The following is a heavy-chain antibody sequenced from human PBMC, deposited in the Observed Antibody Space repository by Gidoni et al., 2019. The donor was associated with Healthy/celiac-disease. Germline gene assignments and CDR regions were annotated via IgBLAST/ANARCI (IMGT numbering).Heavy chain of an antibody. CDR3: ARDGNGSGPRPTDY. CDR1: VFTFISYS. Sequence: EVQLVESGGGLVKPGGSLRLSCAASVFTFISYSMNWVRQAPGKGLEWVSSISSSSSYIYYADSVKGRFTISRDNAKNSLYLQMNSLRAEDTAVYYCARDGNGSGPRPTDYWGQGTLVTVSS. CDR2: ISSSSSYI. V-gene: IGHV3-21*01. D-gene: IGHD3-10*01. J-gene: IGHJ4*02.